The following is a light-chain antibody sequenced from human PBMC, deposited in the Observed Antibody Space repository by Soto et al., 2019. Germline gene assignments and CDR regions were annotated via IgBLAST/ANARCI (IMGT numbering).Light chain of an antibody. CDR1: TGAVTTGHY. Sequence: QSVVTQEPSLTVSPGGTVTLTCGSITGAVTTGHYPYWFQQKPGQAPRTLIYDTNNKHSWTPARFSGSLLGGKAALTLSGAHPEDEADYYCLLSYRGVGVFGGGTKLTVL. CDR2: DTN. V-gene: IGLV7-46*01. J-gene: IGLJ2*01. CDR3: LLSYRGVGV.